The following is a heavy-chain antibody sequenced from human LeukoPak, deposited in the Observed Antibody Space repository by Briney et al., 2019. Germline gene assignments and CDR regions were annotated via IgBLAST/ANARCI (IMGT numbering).Heavy chain of an antibody. Sequence: GGSLRLSCAASGFTVSSYYMSWVRQAPDMGLEWVSVLYNGGTTYYADSVKGRFTISRDNSKNTVYIQMDSLRAEDTAVYYCAREPGTDYRKYYFDYWGQGTLVTVSS. J-gene: IGHJ4*02. V-gene: IGHV3-53*01. CDR3: AREPGTDYRKYYFDY. D-gene: IGHD3/OR15-3a*01. CDR1: GFTVSSYY. CDR2: LYNGGTT.